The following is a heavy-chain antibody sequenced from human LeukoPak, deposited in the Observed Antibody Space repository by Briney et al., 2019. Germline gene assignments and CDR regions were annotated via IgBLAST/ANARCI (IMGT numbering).Heavy chain of an antibody. CDR2: IYYSGST. D-gene: IGHD2-15*01. Sequence: SETLSLTCTVSGGSISSYYWSWIRQPPGKGLEWIGYIYYSGSTNYNPSLKSRVTISVDTSKNQFSLKLSSVTGADTAIYYCARGATHFDYWGQGTLVTVSS. CDR1: GGSISSYY. V-gene: IGHV4-59*01. J-gene: IGHJ4*02. CDR3: ARGATHFDY.